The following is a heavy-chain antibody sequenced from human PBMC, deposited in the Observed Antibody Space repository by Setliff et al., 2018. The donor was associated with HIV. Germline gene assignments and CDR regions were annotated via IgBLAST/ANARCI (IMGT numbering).Heavy chain of an antibody. D-gene: IGHD1-26*01. CDR2: ISYSGTT. CDR3: ARRRPPPSGTYSRYYLDV. J-gene: IGHJ6*03. CDR1: GAFSSIGSFY. Sequence: SETLSLTCTVSGAFSSIGSFYWGRIRQSPGKGLEWIGHISYSGTTNYNPSLKSRVTMSVDTSKNQFSLRLTSLTAADTAVYYCARRRPPPSGTYSRYYLDVWGKGTTVTVSS. V-gene: IGHV4-59*08.